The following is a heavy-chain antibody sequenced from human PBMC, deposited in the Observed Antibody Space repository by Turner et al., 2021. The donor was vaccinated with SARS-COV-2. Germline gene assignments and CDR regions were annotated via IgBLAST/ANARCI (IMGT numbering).Heavy chain of an antibody. CDR1: GFTFSDFG. D-gene: IGHD4-17*01. J-gene: IGHJ4*02. V-gene: IGHV3-30*18. Sequence: QVQLVESGGGVVQPGKSLRLSCAVSGFTFSDFGMHWVPQAPGKGPEWVATISYDGNERYYGDSVKGRINIYRDNSRNTLSLQMRSLRAEDTAIYYCAKGRGGYGDNYFDFWGQGTLVSVSS. CDR2: ISYDGNER. CDR3: AKGRGGYGDNYFDF.